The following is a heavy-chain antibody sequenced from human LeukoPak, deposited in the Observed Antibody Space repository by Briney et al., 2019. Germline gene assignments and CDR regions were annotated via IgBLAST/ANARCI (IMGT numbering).Heavy chain of an antibody. CDR3: ARGSDSSGYRISDAFDI. J-gene: IGHJ3*02. D-gene: IGHD3-22*01. CDR1: GFTFSSYA. CDR2: ISYDGSNK. Sequence: GGSLRLSCAVSGFTFSSYAMHWVRQAPGKGLEWVAVISYDGSNKYYADSVKGRFTISRDNSKNTLYLQMNSLRAEDTAVYYCARGSDSSGYRISDAFDIWGQGTMVTVSS. V-gene: IGHV3-30*04.